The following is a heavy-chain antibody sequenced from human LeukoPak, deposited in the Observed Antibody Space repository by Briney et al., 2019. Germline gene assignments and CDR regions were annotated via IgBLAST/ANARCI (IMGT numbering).Heavy chain of an antibody. J-gene: IGHJ5*02. CDR1: GGTFSSYA. Sequence: SVKVSCKASGGTFSSYAISWVRQAPGQELEWMGGIIPIFGTANYAQKFQGRVTITADESTSTAYMELSSLRSEDTAVYYCARRQWELLSSWFDPWGQGTLVTVSS. CDR3: ARRQWELLSSWFDP. V-gene: IGHV1-69*13. CDR2: IIPIFGTA. D-gene: IGHD1-26*01.